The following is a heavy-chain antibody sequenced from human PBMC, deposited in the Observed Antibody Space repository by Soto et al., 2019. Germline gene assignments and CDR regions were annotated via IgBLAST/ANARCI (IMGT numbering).Heavy chain of an antibody. CDR3: ARDGVIVVVPAAGWFDP. CDR2: INPNSGGT. V-gene: IGHV1-2*02. CDR1: GYTFTGYY. D-gene: IGHD2-2*01. J-gene: IGHJ5*02. Sequence: ASVKVSCKASGYTFTGYYMHWVRQAPGQGLEWMGWINPNSGGTNYARKFQGRVTMTRDTSISTAYMELSRLRSDDTAVYYCARDGVIVVVPAAGWFDPWGQGTLVTVSS.